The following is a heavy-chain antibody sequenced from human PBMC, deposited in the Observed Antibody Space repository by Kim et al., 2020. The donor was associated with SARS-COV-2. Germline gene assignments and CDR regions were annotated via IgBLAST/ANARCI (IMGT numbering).Heavy chain of an antibody. CDR1: GGSISSYY. Sequence: SETLSLTCTVSGGSISSYYWSWIRQPPGKGLEWIGYIYYSGSTNYNPSLKSRVTISVDTSKNQFSLKLSSVTAADTAVYYCAREWGGGSRGEGYWGQGTLVTVSS. J-gene: IGHJ4*02. CDR2: IYYSGST. CDR3: AREWGGGSRGEGY. V-gene: IGHV4-59*13. D-gene: IGHD2-15*01.